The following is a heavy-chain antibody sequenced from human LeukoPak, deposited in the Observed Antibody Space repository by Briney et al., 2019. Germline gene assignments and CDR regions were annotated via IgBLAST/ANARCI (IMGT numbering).Heavy chain of an antibody. J-gene: IGHJ4*02. Sequence: GGSLRLSCAASGFTFSSYSMNWVRQAPGKGLEWVSSISSSSSYIYYADSVKGRFTISRDNSKNTLYLQMNSLRAEDTAVYYCAREGRDLYDSSGTFDYWGQGTLVTVSS. CDR3: AREGRDLYDSSGTFDY. CDR1: GFTFSSYS. CDR2: ISSSSSYI. V-gene: IGHV3-21*01. D-gene: IGHD3-22*01.